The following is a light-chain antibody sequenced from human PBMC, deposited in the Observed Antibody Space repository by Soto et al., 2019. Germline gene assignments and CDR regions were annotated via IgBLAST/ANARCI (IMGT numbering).Light chain of an antibody. CDR2: EVS. V-gene: IGLV2-14*01. Sequence: QSALTQPASVSGSPGQSITISCTGTRRDIGTYKYVCWYQHHPCKVPKLLIYEVSNRPSGVSNRFSGSKSGNTASLTISGLLPEDESDYDCLSFTSSNTWVFGGGTKLTVL. J-gene: IGLJ3*02. CDR1: RRDIGTYKY. CDR3: LSFTSSNTWV.